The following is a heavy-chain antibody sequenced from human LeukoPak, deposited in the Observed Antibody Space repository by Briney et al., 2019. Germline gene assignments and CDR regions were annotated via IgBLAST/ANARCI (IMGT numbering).Heavy chain of an antibody. Sequence: GESLKISCKGSGYGFTSYWIGWVRQMPGKGLEWMGIIYPGDSDTRYSPSFQGQVTISADKSISTAYLQWSSLKASDTAMYYCARQSSTPYYYYYYMDVWGKGTTVTVSS. CDR3: ARQSSTPYYYYYYMDV. V-gene: IGHV5-51*01. CDR2: IYPGDSDT. CDR1: GYGFTSYW. J-gene: IGHJ6*03.